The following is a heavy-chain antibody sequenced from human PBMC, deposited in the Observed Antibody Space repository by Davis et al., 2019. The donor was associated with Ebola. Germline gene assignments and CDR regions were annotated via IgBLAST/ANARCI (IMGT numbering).Heavy chain of an antibody. Sequence: SVQVSCKASGGTFISYAISWVRQAPAQGLEWMGGIIPIFGTANYAQTFQGRVTMTTDTSTSTAYMELRSLRSDDTAVYYCARAGYSSGWFTPPHWGQGTLVTVSS. J-gene: IGHJ4*02. CDR1: GGTFISYA. D-gene: IGHD6-19*01. CDR2: IIPIFGTA. V-gene: IGHV1-69*05. CDR3: ARAGYSSGWFTPPH.